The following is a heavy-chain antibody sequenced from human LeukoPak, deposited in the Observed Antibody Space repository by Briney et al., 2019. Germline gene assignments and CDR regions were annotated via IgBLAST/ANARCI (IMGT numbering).Heavy chain of an antibody. CDR3: ARFEGGSTLYYYYMDV. J-gene: IGHJ6*03. D-gene: IGHD2-2*01. CDR1: GFTFSSYW. V-gene: IGHV3-7*01. CDR2: IKQDGSEK. Sequence: GGSLRLSCAASGFTFSSYWMSWVRQAPGKGLEWVANIKQDGSEKYYVDSVKGRFTISRDNAKNSLYLQMNSLRAEDTAVYYCARFEGGSTLYYYYMDVWGKGTTVTVSS.